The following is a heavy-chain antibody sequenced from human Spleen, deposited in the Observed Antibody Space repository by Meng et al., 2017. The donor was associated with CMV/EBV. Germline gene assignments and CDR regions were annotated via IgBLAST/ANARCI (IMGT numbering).Heavy chain of an antibody. CDR3: AKDRAGSRTTNYYYGMDV. CDR1: GYTFTGYY. CDR2: INPKSGST. V-gene: IGHV1-2*02. J-gene: IGHJ6*02. Sequence: ASVKVSCKASGYTFTGYYMHWVRQAPGQGLEWMGWINPKSGSTNCAQKFQGRVTMTRDTSSSTAHMELSNLRSDDTAVYYCAKDRAGSRTTNYYYGMDVWGQGTTVTVSS. D-gene: IGHD1-7*01.